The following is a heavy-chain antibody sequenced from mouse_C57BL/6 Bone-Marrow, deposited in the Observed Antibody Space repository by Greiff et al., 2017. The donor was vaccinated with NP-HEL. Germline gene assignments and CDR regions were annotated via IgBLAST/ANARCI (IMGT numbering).Heavy chain of an antibody. J-gene: IGHJ2*01. D-gene: IGHD2-3*01. Sequence: DVKLQESGPVLVKPGASVKMSCKASGYTFTDYYMNWVKQSHGKSLEWIGVINPYNGGTSYNQKFKGKATLTVDKSSSTAYMELNSLTAEDSAVYYCARRMALFDYWGQGTTLTVSS. CDR2: INPYNGGT. CDR1: GYTFTDYY. CDR3: ARRMALFDY. V-gene: IGHV1-19*01.